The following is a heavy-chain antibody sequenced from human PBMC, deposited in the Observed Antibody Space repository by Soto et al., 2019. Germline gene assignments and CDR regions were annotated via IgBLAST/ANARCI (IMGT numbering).Heavy chain of an antibody. D-gene: IGHD2-2*01. J-gene: IGHJ4*02. Sequence: PGGSLRLSCAASGFTFGSFWMSWVRQAPGKGLEWAANIKQDGSEKDYADSVKGRFTISRDNAKKSLYLQMNSLRAADTAVYYCARGPAFPPFLDYGGQGTLVTVSS. V-gene: IGHV3-7*03. CDR1: GFTFGSFW. CDR2: IKQDGSEK. CDR3: ARGPAFPPFLDY.